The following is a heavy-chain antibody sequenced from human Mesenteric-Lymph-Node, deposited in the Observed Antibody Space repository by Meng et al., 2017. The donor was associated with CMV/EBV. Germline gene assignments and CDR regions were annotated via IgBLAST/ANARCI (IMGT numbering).Heavy chain of an antibody. D-gene: IGHD3-3*01. J-gene: IGHJ4*02. CDR1: GGTFSSYA. CDR2: IIPIFGTA. Sequence: SVKVSCKASGGTFSSYAISWVRQAPGQGLEWMGGIIPIFGTANYAQKFQGRVTITTDESTSTAYMELSSLRSEDTAVYYCAREPLGVGVAVRITIFGVVIRGPYYFDYWGQGTLVTVSS. CDR3: AREPLGVGVAVRITIFGVVIRGPYYFDY. V-gene: IGHV1-69*05.